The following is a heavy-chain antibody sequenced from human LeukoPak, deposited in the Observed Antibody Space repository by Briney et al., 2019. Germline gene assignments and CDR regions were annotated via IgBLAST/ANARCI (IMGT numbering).Heavy chain of an antibody. CDR1: GYTFTGYY. D-gene: IGHD6-19*01. CDR3: AREAVAGNWYFDL. Sequence: VASVKVSCKASGYTFTGYYMHWVRQAPGQGPEWMGWINPNSGGTNYAQKLQGRVTMTRDTSISTAYMELSRLRSDDTAVYYCAREAVAGNWYFDLWGRGTPVTVSS. J-gene: IGHJ2*01. V-gene: IGHV1-2*02. CDR2: INPNSGGT.